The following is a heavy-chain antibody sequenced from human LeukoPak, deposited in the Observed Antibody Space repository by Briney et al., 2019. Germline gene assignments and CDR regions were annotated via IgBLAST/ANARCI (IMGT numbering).Heavy chain of an antibody. CDR3: AKDHLSSVPARYGEGY. D-gene: IGHD5-18*01. CDR2: ISGSGGST. V-gene: IGHV3-23*01. CDR1: GFTFSSYA. Sequence: GGSPRLSCAASGFTFSSYAMSWVRQAPGKGLEWVSAISGSGGSTYYADSVKGRFTISRDNSKNTLYLQMNSLRAEDTAVYYCAKDHLSSVPARYGEGYWGKGTLVTVSS. J-gene: IGHJ4*02.